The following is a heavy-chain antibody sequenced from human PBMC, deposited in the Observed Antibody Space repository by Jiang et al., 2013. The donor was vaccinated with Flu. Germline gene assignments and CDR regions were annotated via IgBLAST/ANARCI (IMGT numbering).Heavy chain of an antibody. D-gene: IGHD3-22*01. Sequence: KAYGYTFTGYTMNWVRQAPGQGLEWMGWINTNTGNPTYXRGFTGRFVFSLDTSVSTAFLQISSLRAEDTAIYYCARDLRDFYDSSMPGDYWGQGTLVTVSS. CDR2: INTNTGNP. J-gene: IGHJ4*02. V-gene: IGHV7-4-1*02. CDR1: GYTFTGYT. CDR3: ARDLRDFYDSSMPGDY.